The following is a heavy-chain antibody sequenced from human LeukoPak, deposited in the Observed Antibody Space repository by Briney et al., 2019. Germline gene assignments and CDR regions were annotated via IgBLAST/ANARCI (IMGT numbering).Heavy chain of an antibody. Sequence: GGSLRLSCAASGFTFSSYAMSWVRQAPGKGLEWVSAISGSGGSTYYADSVKGRFTISRDNSKNTLYLQMNSLRAEDTAVYYCAKDHRITFGGVIAPDYWGQGTLVTVSS. CDR2: ISGSGGST. J-gene: IGHJ4*02. D-gene: IGHD3-16*02. CDR3: AKDHRITFGGVIAPDY. V-gene: IGHV3-23*01. CDR1: GFTFSSYA.